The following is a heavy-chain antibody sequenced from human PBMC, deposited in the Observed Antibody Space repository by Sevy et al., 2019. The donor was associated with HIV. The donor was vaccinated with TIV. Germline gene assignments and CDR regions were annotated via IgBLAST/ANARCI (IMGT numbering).Heavy chain of an antibody. V-gene: IGHV3-30*03. J-gene: IGHJ4*02. CDR2: ISYDGNNR. D-gene: IGHD5-12*01. CDR1: GFTFSDHG. CDR3: ARGYSGYDAFDY. Sequence: GGSLRLSCAASGFTFSDHGMHWVRQAPGKGLDWVAAISYDGNNRYYADSVKGRFTISRDNSKNTLYLQMDSVRPEDTAVYYCARGYSGYDAFDYWGQGTLVTVSS.